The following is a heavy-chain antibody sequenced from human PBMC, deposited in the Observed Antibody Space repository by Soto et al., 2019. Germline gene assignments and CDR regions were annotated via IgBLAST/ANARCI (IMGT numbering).Heavy chain of an antibody. J-gene: IGHJ4*02. CDR3: ATSYGSGYRAFDY. CDR1: GDTFAFHS. D-gene: IGHD3-10*01. CDR2: INPILSMS. V-gene: IGHV1-69*02. Sequence: QVRLVQSGAEVKRPGSSVKVSCKASGDTFAFHSINWVRQAPGLGLEWMGRINPILSMSNYAQRFQGRVTMTADKSTSTAYMVLSSLRSEGTAIYYCATSYGSGYRAFDYWGQGALVTVSS.